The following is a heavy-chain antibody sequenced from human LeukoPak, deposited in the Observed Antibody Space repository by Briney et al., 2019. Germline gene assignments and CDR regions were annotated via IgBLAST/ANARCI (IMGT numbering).Heavy chain of an antibody. CDR1: GFTFSSYA. CDR3: ARGKVYYDSSGYSHGDY. CDR2: ISYDGSNK. Sequence: GRSLRLSCAASGFTFSSYAMHWVRQAPGKRLEWVAVISYDGSNKYYADSVKGRFTISRDNSKNTLYLQMNSLRAEDTAVYYCARGKVYYDSSGYSHGDYWGQGTLVTVSS. D-gene: IGHD3-22*01. V-gene: IGHV3-30*04. J-gene: IGHJ4*02.